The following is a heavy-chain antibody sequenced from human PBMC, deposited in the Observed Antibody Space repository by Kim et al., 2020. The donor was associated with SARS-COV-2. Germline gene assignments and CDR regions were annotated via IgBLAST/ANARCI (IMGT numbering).Heavy chain of an antibody. J-gene: IGHJ6*03. Sequence: RTTYNPSLKSRVTISVDKSKNQFSLKRSSVTAADTAVYYCARSYYYYMDVWGKGTTVTVSS. CDR3: ARSYYYYMDV. V-gene: IGHV4-4*02. CDR2: RT.